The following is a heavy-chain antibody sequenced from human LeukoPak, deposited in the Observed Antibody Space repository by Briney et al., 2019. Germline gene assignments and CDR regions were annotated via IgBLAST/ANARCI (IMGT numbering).Heavy chain of an antibody. V-gene: IGHV3-30*04. CDR3: ARDSVRRCSGGTCYSGGLGV. J-gene: IGHJ6*04. CDR2: ISYDGSNE. D-gene: IGHD2-15*01. Sequence: PGRSLRLSCAASGFTFSTYAMHWVRQAPGKGLEWVAVISYDGSNEYYADSVKGRFTISRDNSKNTLYLQMNSLRAEDTAVYYCARDSVRRCSGGTCYSGGLGVWGKGTTVTVSS. CDR1: GFTFSTYA.